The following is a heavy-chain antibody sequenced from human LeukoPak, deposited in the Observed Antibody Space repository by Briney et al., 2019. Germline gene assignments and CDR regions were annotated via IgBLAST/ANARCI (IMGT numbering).Heavy chain of an antibody. CDR1: GYTFTGYY. J-gene: IGHJ4*02. Sequence: ASVKVSCKASGYTFTGYYMHWVRQAPGQGLELMGWINPNSGGSNYAQKFQGRVTMTRDTSISTAYMELSRLRSDDTAVYYCARGHNYDSSGYMRFWGQGTLVTVSS. CDR2: INPNSGGS. CDR3: ARGHNYDSSGYMRF. D-gene: IGHD3-22*01. V-gene: IGHV1-2*02.